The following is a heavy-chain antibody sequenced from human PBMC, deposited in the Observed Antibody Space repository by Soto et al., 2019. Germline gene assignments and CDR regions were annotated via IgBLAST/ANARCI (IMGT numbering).Heavy chain of an antibody. J-gene: IGHJ6*02. CDR1: GYTFTSYD. CDR2: MNPNSGNT. Sequence: GASVKVSCKASGYTFTSYDINWVRRATGQGLEWMGWMNPNSGNTGYAQKFQGRVTMTRNTSISTAYMELSSLRSEDTAVYYCARAITYYDFWSGLGHYYYGMDVWGQGTTVTVSS. V-gene: IGHV1-8*01. CDR3: ARAITYYDFWSGLGHYYYGMDV. D-gene: IGHD3-3*01.